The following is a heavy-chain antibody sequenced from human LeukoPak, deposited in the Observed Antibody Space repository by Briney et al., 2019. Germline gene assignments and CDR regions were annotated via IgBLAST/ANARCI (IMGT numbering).Heavy chain of an antibody. Sequence: GGSLRLSCAASGFTFSSYGMHWVRQAPGKGLEWVAVICYDGSNKYYADSVKGRFTISRDNSKNTLYLQMNSLRAEDTAVYYCAKDPSGWDSYGPRDDAFDIWGQGTMVTVSS. D-gene: IGHD5-18*01. CDR2: ICYDGSNK. J-gene: IGHJ3*02. CDR1: GFTFSSYG. CDR3: AKDPSGWDSYGPRDDAFDI. V-gene: IGHV3-33*06.